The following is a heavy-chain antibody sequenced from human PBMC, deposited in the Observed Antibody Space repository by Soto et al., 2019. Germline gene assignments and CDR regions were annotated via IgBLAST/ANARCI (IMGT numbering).Heavy chain of an antibody. J-gene: IGHJ2*01. CDR1: GFTFSTYW. V-gene: IGHV3-7*05. Sequence: EVQLVESGGGLVQPGGSLRLSCAASGFTFSTYWMSWLRQAPGKGLEWVANIQKDGGDKYHVDSVKGRFTISRDNAKNTLYVQMSSLRTEDTAVYYCAREAQGVPPKDGSGHWRGCFDLLGRGTVVTVSS. D-gene: IGHD6-19*01. CDR2: IQKDGGDK. CDR3: AREAQGVPPKDGSGHWRGCFDL.